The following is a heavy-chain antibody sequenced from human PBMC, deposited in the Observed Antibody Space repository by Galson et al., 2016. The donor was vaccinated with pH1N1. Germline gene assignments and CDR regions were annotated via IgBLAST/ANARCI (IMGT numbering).Heavy chain of an antibody. D-gene: IGHD3-22*01. CDR1: GFTFSDYW. V-gene: IGHV3-74*01. CDR2: INSDSSIT. J-gene: IGHJ4*02. Sequence: SLRLSCAASGFTFSDYWMHWVRQAPGKGLVWVSWINSDSSITNYVDSVKGRFTISRDNAKNTLYLQMNSLRAEDTAVYFCARGYFDSSAFYSGDFWGQGTLVTVSS. CDR3: ARGYFDSSAFYSGDF.